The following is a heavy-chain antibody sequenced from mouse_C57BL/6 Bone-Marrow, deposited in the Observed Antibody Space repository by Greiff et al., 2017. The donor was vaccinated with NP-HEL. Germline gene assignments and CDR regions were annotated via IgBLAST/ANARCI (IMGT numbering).Heavy chain of an antibody. V-gene: IGHV14-4*01. CDR3: TTQGPLVNFN. CDR1: GFNIKDDY. Sequence: EVKVVESGAELVRPGASVKLSCTASGFNIKDDYMHWVKQRPEQGLEWIGWIDPENGDTEYASKFQGKATITADTSSNTAYLQLSSLPSEDTAVYYCTTQGPLVNFNSGQGTLVTVSA. CDR2: IDPENGDT. J-gene: IGHJ3*01. D-gene: IGHD1-3*01.